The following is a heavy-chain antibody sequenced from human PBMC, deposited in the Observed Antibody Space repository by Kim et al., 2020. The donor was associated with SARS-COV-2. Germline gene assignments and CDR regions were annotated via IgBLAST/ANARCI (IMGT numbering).Heavy chain of an antibody. Sequence: SETLSLTCVVSGDSITSTIYYWAWIRQTPGHGLESIGSISSSGITFYNPSFERRVTMSVDTSKNTFFVKLTSLTVADTATYFCARTLPGRYSGSSDYADSWGLGIQVTVSS. CDR2: ISSSGIT. CDR1: GDSITSTIYY. D-gene: IGHD3-22*01. J-gene: IGHJ4*02. CDR3: ARTLPGRYSGSSDYADS. V-gene: IGHV4-39*02.